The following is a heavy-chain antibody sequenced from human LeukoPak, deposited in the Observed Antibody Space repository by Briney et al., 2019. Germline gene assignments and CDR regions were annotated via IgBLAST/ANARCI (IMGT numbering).Heavy chain of an antibody. CDR1: GGSISSYY. D-gene: IGHD1-26*01. CDR3: ARDRGSYYFDY. J-gene: IGHJ4*02. Sequence: SETLSLTCTVSGGSISSYYWSWIRQPPGKGLEWIGYIYYSGSTNYNPSLKSRVTISVDTSKNQFSLKLSSVTAADTAVYYCARDRGSYYFDYWGQGTLVTVSS. V-gene: IGHV4-59*01. CDR2: IYYSGST.